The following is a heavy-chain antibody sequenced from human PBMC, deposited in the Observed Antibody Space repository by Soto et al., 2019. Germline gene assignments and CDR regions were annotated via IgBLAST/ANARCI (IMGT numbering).Heavy chain of an antibody. V-gene: IGHV3-33*01. J-gene: IGHJ5*02. Sequence: QVQVVESGGGVVQPGRSLRLSCAVSGFTYTNYGMHWVRQAPGKGLEWVAVIWYDGSKKYYADSVKGRFTISRDNSKNTLDLQMNDLRAEDTAVDYCARDRANWFDPWGQGTLVTVSS. CDR2: IWYDGSKK. CDR3: ARDRANWFDP. CDR1: GFTYTNYG.